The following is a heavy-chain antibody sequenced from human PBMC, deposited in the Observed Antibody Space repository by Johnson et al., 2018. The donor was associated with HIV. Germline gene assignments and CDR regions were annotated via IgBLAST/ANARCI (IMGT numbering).Heavy chain of an antibody. CDR3: ARDTPTGFAFDM. CDR2: VGTYSGNT. Sequence: VQLVESGGGLVQPGGSLRLSCAASGFTFSTFPMHWVRQAPGKGLEYVSSVGTYSGNTHYGNFVKGRFTISRDNSKNTLYLQMGSLTTVDMAVYYCARDTPTGFAFDMWGQGTLVTVSS. D-gene: IGHD4-11*01. CDR1: GFTFSTFP. V-gene: IGHV3-64*01. J-gene: IGHJ3*02.